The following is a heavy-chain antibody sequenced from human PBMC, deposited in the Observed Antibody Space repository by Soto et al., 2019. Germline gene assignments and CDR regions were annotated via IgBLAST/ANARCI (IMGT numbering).Heavy chain of an antibody. V-gene: IGHV3-33*01. D-gene: IGHD3-10*01. CDR1: GFSLSTFG. J-gene: IGHJ4*02. CDR3: ARDRELGRTSPDFDF. Sequence: QVQLVESGGGVVQPGRSLRLSCAASGFSLSTFGVHWVRQAPGKGLEWVAVIWNNGNNRRYGDPVRGRFTVSSDNSENTVYLKMDSLRVEDTAMYYCARDRELGRTSPDFDFWGQGTLVTVSS. CDR2: IWNNGNNR.